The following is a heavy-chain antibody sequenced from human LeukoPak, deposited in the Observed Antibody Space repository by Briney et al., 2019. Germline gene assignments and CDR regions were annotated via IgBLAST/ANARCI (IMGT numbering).Heavy chain of an antibody. Sequence: GASVKVSCKASGYTFTSYGISWVRQAPGQGLEWMGWISAYNGNTNYAQKLQGRVTMTTDTSTSTAYMELGSLRSDDTAVYYCARAGLLWFGELLQVGLMDVWGKGTTVTVSS. CDR1: GYTFTSYG. CDR2: ISAYNGNT. J-gene: IGHJ6*04. CDR3: ARAGLLWFGELLQVGLMDV. D-gene: IGHD3-10*01. V-gene: IGHV1-18*04.